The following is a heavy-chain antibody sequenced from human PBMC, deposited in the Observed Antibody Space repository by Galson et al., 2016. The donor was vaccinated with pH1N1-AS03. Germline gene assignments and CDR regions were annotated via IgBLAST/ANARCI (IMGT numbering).Heavy chain of an antibody. J-gene: IGHJ4*02. CDR2: INADNTDT. CDR1: GYTFTNYA. Sequence: SVKVSCKASGYTFTNYAVHWVRQAPGQRLEWMGCINADNTDTKYSQKVQDRVTITRDKFATTAYMEMSSLRSEDTAVYYCARTNYYHSSGDYWGQGTLVTVSS. CDR3: ARTNYYHSSGDY. V-gene: IGHV1-3*01. D-gene: IGHD3-22*01.